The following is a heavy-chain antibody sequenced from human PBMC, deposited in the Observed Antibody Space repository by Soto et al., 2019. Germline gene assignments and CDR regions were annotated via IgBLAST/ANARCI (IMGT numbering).Heavy chain of an antibody. Sequence: HVQLVQSGAAVKKPGASVKVSCKASGYTFTSYGISWVRQAPGQGLEWMGWIRPDSGDTDYAQRLQGRVTMTTDISTSTAYMELRSLTSDDTAVYYRSRDRSTGDYWGQGTLVTVSS. V-gene: IGHV1-18*01. CDR3: SRDRSTGDY. J-gene: IGHJ4*02. CDR1: GYTFTSYG. CDR2: IRPDSGDT.